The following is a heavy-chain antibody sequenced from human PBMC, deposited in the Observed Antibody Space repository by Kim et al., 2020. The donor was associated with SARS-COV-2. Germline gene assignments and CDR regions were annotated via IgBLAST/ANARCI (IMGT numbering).Heavy chain of an antibody. CDR1: GYTFTGYY. CDR2: INPNSGGT. Sequence: ASVKVSCKASGYTFTGYYMHWVRQAPGQGLEWMGWINPNSGGTNYAQKFQGRVTMTRDTSISTAYMELSRLRSDDTAVYYCARDWRCTNGVCYRWFDPWGQGTLVTVSS. V-gene: IGHV1-2*02. CDR3: ARDWRCTNGVCYRWFDP. J-gene: IGHJ5*02. D-gene: IGHD2-8*01.